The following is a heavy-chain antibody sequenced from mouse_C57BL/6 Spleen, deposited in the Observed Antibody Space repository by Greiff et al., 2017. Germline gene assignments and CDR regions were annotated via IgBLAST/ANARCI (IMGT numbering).Heavy chain of an antibody. V-gene: IGHV1-42*01. Sequence: EVQLQQSGPELVKPGASVKISCKASGYSFTGYYMNWVKQSPEKSLEWIGEINPSTGGTTYNQKFKAKATLTVDKSSSTAYMQLKSLTSEDSAVYYCARREDYQYYFDYWGQGTTRTVSS. CDR2: INPSTGGT. CDR3: ARREDYQYYFDY. CDR1: GYSFTGYY. J-gene: IGHJ2*01. D-gene: IGHD2-4*01.